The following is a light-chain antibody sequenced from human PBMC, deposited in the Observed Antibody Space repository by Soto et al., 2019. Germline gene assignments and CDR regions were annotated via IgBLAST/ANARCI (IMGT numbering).Light chain of an antibody. V-gene: IGKV1-5*03. Sequence: DIQMTQSPSTLSASVGHRVTITYRASQSISSWLAWYQQKTGKAPKLLIYKASSLESGVPSRFSGSGSGTEFALTISILQPDDFATYYCQQDNSSPTFGQGTKVEIK. CDR1: QSISSW. CDR3: QQDNSSPT. J-gene: IGKJ1*01. CDR2: KAS.